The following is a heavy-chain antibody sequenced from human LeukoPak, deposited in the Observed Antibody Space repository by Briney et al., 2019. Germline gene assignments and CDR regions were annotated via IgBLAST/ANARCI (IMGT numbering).Heavy chain of an antibody. J-gene: IGHJ4*02. CDR1: GGSISSSSYY. Sequence: SETLSLTCTVSGGSISSSSYYWGWIRQPPGKGLEWIGSIYYSGSTYYNPSLKSRVTISVDTSKNQFSLKLSSVTAADTAVYYCARDRGDYYDSSGLNYGTDYWGQGTLVTVSS. CDR3: ARDRGDYYDSSGLNYGTDY. V-gene: IGHV4-39*07. D-gene: IGHD3-22*01. CDR2: IYYSGST.